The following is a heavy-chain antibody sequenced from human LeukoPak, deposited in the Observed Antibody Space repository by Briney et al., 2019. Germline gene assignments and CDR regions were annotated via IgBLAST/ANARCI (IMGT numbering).Heavy chain of an antibody. CDR1: GYTFTSYG. J-gene: IGHJ6*03. CDR2: SSAYNGNT. D-gene: IGHD6-13*01. V-gene: IGHV1-18*01. Sequence: ASVKVSCKASGYTFTSYGISWVRQAPGQGLEWMGWSSAYNGNTNYAQKLQGRVTMTTDTSTSTAYMELRSLRSDDTAVYYCARALYSSSWYDARPNYHYYYYMDVWGKGTTVTVSS. CDR3: ARALYSSSWYDARPNYHYYYYMDV.